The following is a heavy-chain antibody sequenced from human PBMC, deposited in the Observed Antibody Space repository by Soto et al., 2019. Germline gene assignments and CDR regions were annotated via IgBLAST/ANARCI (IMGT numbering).Heavy chain of an antibody. Sequence: GALRLSCAASGFTFSSYGMHWVRQAPGKGLEWVAVISYDGSNKYYADSVKGRFTISRDNSKNTLYLQMNSLRAEDTAVYYCAKLLGYCSGGSCYADAFDIWGQGTMVTVSS. CDR3: AKLLGYCSGGSCYADAFDI. V-gene: IGHV3-30*18. J-gene: IGHJ3*02. D-gene: IGHD2-15*01. CDR2: ISYDGSNK. CDR1: GFTFSSYG.